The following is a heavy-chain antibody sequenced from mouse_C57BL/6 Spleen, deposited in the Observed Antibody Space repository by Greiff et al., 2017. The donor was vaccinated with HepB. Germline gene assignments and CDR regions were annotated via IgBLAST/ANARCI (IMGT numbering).Heavy chain of an antibody. CDR2: IHPNSGST. V-gene: IGHV1-64*01. CDR3: ARRYYGIAMDY. CDR1: GYTFTSYW. D-gene: IGHD1-1*01. Sequence: QVQLQQPGAELVKPGASVKLSCKASGYTFTSYWMHWVKQRPGQGLEWIGMIHPNSGSTNYNEKFKSKATLTVDKSSSTAYMQLSSLTSEDSAVYYCARRYYGIAMDYWGQGTSVTVSS. J-gene: IGHJ4*01.